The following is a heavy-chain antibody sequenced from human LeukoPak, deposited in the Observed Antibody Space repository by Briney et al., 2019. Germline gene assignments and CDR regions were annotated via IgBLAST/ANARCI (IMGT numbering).Heavy chain of an antibody. CDR1: GYTLTELS. CDR3: ATGTVTTDAFDI. Sequence: ASVKVSCKVSGYTLTELSMHWVRQAPGKGLEWMGGFDPEDGETIYAQKFQGRVTMTEDTSTDTAYMELSSLRSEDTAVYYCATGTVTTDAFDIWGQGTMVTVSS. J-gene: IGHJ3*02. V-gene: IGHV1-24*01. D-gene: IGHD4-11*01. CDR2: FDPEDGET.